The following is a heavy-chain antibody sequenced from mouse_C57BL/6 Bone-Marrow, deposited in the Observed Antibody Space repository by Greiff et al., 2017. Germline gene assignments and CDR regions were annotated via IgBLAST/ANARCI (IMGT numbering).Heavy chain of an antibody. J-gene: IGHJ3*01. CDR3: AREYPWFAY. CDR1: GYTFTSYG. CDR2: IYPRSGNT. D-gene: IGHD2-10*02. Sequence: VQLQQSGAELARPGASVKLSCKASGYTFTSYGISWVKQRTGQGLEWIGEIYPRSGNTYYNEKFKGKATLTADKSSSTAYMELRSLTSEDSAVYFCAREYPWFAYWGQGTLVTVSA. V-gene: IGHV1-81*01.